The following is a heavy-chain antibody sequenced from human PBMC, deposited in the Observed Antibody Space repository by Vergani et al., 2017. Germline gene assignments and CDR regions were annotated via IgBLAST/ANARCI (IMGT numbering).Heavy chain of an antibody. Sequence: QVQLVQSGAEVKKPGASVKVSCKAFGYTFTSYYMHWVPQAPGQGLEWMGIINPSGGSTSYAQKFQGRVTMNMDTSTSTVYIELSSLRSEDTAVYYCARSKTPESTSPENDYGSMDVWGQGTTVTVSS. J-gene: IGHJ6*02. CDR3: ARSKTPESTSPENDYGSMDV. CDR2: INPSGGST. CDR1: GYTFTSYY. D-gene: IGHD4-17*01. V-gene: IGHV1-46*01.